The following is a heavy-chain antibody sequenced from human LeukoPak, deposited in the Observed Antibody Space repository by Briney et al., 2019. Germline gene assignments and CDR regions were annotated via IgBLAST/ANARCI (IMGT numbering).Heavy chain of an antibody. V-gene: IGHV3-48*03. Sequence: PGGSLRLSCAASGFTFSTYEWNWVRQAPGKGLEWVSYISSSGSSIYYADSVKGRFTISRDNAKNSLFLQMNSLRAEDTAVYYCARDSAMVIDYWGQGTLVTVSS. CDR1: GFTFSTYE. CDR3: ARDSAMVIDY. CDR2: ISSSGSSI. J-gene: IGHJ4*02. D-gene: IGHD5-18*01.